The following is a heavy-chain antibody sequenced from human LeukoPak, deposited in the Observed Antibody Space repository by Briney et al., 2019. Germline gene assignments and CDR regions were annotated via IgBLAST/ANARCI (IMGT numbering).Heavy chain of an antibody. D-gene: IGHD1-26*01. CDR2: ISANNGDT. CDR3: ARAPRYSAPDY. J-gene: IGHJ4*02. V-gene: IGHV1-18*01. CDR1: GYSFSSYG. Sequence: ASVKVSCKASGYSFSSYGISWVRQAPGQGLEWMGWISANNGDTNYTQKLQGRVTMTTDTSTSTAYMELRSLRSDDTAVYYCARAPRYSAPDYWGQGILVTVFS.